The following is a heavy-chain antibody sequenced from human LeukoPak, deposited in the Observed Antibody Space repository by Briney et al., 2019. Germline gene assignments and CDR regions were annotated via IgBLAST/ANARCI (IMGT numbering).Heavy chain of an antibody. J-gene: IGHJ4*02. CDR2: ISGSGGST. CDR1: GFTFSSYA. Sequence: GGSLRLSCAASGFTFSSYAMSWVRQAPGKGLEWVSAISGSGGSTYYADSVKGRFTISRDNSKNTLYLQMNSLRAEDTAVYYRAKAEASGIAATWGQGTLVTVSS. CDR3: AKAEASGIAAT. V-gene: IGHV3-23*01. D-gene: IGHD6-13*01.